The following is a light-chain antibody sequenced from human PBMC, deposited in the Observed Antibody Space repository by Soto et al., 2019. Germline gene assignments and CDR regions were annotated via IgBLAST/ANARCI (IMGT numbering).Light chain of an antibody. V-gene: IGLV2-14*01. Sequence: ALTHPASVFGPPGQRVATSCTGTIRVVGNYNFVAWYQQSPGKGPKLLLYEVRSRPSGVSNRFSASKSGNTASLTISGLQGEDEADYYCCSLADTFTYVFGTGTKVTVL. CDR3: CSLADTFTYV. CDR2: EVR. J-gene: IGLJ1*01. CDR1: IRVVGNYNF.